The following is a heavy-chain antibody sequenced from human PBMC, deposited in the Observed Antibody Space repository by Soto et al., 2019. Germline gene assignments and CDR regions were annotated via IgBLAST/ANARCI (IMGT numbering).Heavy chain of an antibody. Sequence: GGSLRLSCAASGFTFSSYAMSWVRQAPGKGLEWVSAISGSGGSTYYADSVKGRFTISRDNSKNTLYLQMNSLRAEDTAVYYCANGDGSGSYQSRYYYMDVWGKGTTVTVSS. V-gene: IGHV3-23*01. J-gene: IGHJ6*03. CDR1: GFTFSSYA. D-gene: IGHD3-10*01. CDR3: ANGDGSGSYQSRYYYMDV. CDR2: ISGSGGST.